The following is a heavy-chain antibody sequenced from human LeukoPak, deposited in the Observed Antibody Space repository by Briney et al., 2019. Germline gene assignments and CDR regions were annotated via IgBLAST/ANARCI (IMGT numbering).Heavy chain of an antibody. D-gene: IGHD2-2*01. V-gene: IGHV4-59*01. Sequence: SETLSPTCTVSGGSISSYYWSWIRQPPGKGLEWIGYIYYSGSTNYNPSLKSRVTISVDTSKNQFSLKLSSVTAADTAVYYCARQVGRYNWFDPWGQGTLVTVSS. CDR1: GGSISSYY. CDR2: IYYSGST. J-gene: IGHJ5*02. CDR3: ARQVGRYNWFDP.